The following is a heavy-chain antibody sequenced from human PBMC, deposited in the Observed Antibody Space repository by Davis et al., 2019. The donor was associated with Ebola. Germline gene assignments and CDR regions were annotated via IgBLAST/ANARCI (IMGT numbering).Heavy chain of an antibody. Sequence: GESLKISCKGSGYSFTSYWISWVRQMPGKGLEWMGTIDPSDSYTKYSPSFQGHVTISADKSNSTAYLQWYRLKASDTAMYYCARRVRSGDPGMDVWGQGTTVTVSS. J-gene: IGHJ6*02. CDR2: IDPSDSYT. CDR3: ARRVRSGDPGMDV. V-gene: IGHV5-10-1*01. CDR1: GYSFTSYW. D-gene: IGHD6-19*01.